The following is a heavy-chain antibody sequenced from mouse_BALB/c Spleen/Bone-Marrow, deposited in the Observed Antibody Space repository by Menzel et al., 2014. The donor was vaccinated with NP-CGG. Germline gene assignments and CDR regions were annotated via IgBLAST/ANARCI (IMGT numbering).Heavy chain of an antibody. CDR1: GYTFTSYW. Sequence: QVQLKDSGPELAKPGASVKMSCRASGYTFTSYWMNWVKQRPVQGLEWIGYINPTSGYTEYNQKFKDKATLTTDKSSSTAYMQLSSLTSEDSAVYYCTTGGNDWFAYWGQGTLVTVSA. V-gene: IGHV1-7*01. CDR3: TTGGNDWFAY. D-gene: IGHD2-1*01. CDR2: INPTSGYT. J-gene: IGHJ3*01.